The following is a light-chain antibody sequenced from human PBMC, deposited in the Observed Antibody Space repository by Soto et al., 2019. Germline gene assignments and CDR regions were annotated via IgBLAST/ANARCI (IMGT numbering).Light chain of an antibody. J-gene: IGLJ1*01. CDR3: AVWDDSLNGYV. CDR1: SSNIGSGT. Sequence: QSVLTQPPSASRTPGQTVTISCSGSSSNIGSGTVNWYQQLPGTAPKLLIYSNNHRPSEVPDRVSDSKSGTSASLAISGLQSEDEADYYCAVWDDSLNGYVFGTGTKVTVL. V-gene: IGLV1-44*01. CDR2: SNN.